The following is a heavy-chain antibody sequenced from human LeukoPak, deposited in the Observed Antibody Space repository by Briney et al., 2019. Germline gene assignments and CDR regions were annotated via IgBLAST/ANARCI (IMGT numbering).Heavy chain of an antibody. CDR3: ARGAQQPGLDWYFDL. D-gene: IGHD6-13*01. J-gene: IGHJ2*01. Sequence: ASVKVSCKASGYTFTGYYMHWVRQAPGQGLEWMGWINPNSGGTNYAQKFQGRVTITTDESTSTAYMELSSLRSEDTAVYYCARGAQQPGLDWYFDLWGRGTLVTVSS. CDR2: INPNSGGT. V-gene: IGHV1-2*02. CDR1: GYTFTGYY.